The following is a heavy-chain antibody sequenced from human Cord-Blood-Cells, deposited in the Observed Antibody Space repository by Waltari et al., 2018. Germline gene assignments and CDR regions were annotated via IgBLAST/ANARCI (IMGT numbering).Heavy chain of an antibody. Sequence: EVQLVESGGGLVKPGGSLRLSCAASGFTFSRYCLNCGRQAPGKGLEWVSSISSSSSYIYYADSVKGRFTISRDNAKNSLYLQMNSLRAEDTAVYYCARDSSSSWYYYYYGMDVWGQGTTVTVSS. V-gene: IGHV3-21*01. D-gene: IGHD6-13*01. CDR1: GFTFSRYC. CDR3: ARDSSSSWYYYYYGMDV. CDR2: ISSSSSYI. J-gene: IGHJ6*02.